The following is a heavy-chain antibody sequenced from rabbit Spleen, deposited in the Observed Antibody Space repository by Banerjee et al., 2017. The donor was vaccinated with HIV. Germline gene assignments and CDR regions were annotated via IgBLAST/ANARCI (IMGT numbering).Heavy chain of an antibody. D-gene: IGHD6-1*01. Sequence: QEQLVEPGGDLVKPGASLTLTCTASGFSFSGYWMCWVRQAPGKGPEWIACIYAGTEITWYASWVNGRFTISKTSSTTVTLQLTSLTAADTATYFCARGDVYNNNANYGYNIWGPGTLVTVS. J-gene: IGHJ4*02. CDR2: IYAGTEIT. CDR3: ARGDVYNNNANYGYNI. CDR1: GFSFSGYW. V-gene: IGHV1S45*01.